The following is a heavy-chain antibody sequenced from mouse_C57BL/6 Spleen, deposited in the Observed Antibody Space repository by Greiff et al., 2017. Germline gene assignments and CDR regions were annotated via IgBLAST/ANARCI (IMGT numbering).Heavy chain of an antibody. CDR1: GFTFTDYY. Sequence: EVKLMESGGGLVQPGGSLSLSCAASGFTFTDYYMSWVRQPPGKALEWLGFIRNKANGYTTEYSASVKGRFTISRDNSQSILYLQMNALRAEDSATYYCARGLSYYFDYWGQGTTLTVSS. CDR3: ARGLSYYFDY. V-gene: IGHV7-3*01. CDR2: IRNKANGYTT. J-gene: IGHJ2*01. D-gene: IGHD2-4*01.